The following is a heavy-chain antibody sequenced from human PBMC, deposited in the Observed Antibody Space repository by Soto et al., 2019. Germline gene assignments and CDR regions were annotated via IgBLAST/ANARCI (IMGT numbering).Heavy chain of an antibody. J-gene: IGHJ4*02. CDR2: ISSGSSDT. V-gene: IGHV3-21*02. Sequence: EVQLVESGGGLVKPGESLRLSCEASGFTFSRVSMNWVRQLPGKGLEWVASISSGSSDTWYADSVKGRFIISRDNAQNSLFLQMNILRPEDTAMYYCARVAYWGPGTQVTVSS. CDR3: ARVAY. CDR1: GFTFSRVS.